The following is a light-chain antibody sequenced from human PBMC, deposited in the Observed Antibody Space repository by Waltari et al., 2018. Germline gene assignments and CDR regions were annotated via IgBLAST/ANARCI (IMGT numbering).Light chain of an antibody. CDR3: LQDYNYPTWT. CDR1: QGIRND. Sequence: AIQMTQSPSSLSASVGGRVTITCRASQGIRNDLGWYQQKPGKAPKLLIYAASSLQSGVPSRFSGSGSGTDFTLTISSLQPEDFATYYCLQDYNYPTWTFGQGTKVEIK. CDR2: AAS. J-gene: IGKJ1*01. V-gene: IGKV1-6*01.